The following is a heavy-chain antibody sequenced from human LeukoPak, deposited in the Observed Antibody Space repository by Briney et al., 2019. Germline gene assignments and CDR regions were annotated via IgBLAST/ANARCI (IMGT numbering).Heavy chain of an antibody. CDR2: ISGSGGST. V-gene: IGHV3-23*01. CDR1: GFTFSSYA. CDR3: ATFPTTVVTPDYFDY. Sequence: GGSLRLSCAASGFTFSSYAMSWVRQAPGKGLEWVSAISGSGGSTYYADSVKGRFTISRDNSKNTLYLQMNSLRAEDTAVYYCATFPTTVVTPDYFDYWGRGTLVTVSS. J-gene: IGHJ4*02. D-gene: IGHD4-23*01.